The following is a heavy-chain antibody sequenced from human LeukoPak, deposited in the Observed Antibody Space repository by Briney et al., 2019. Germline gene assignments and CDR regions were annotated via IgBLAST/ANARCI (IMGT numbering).Heavy chain of an antibody. D-gene: IGHD4-17*01. CDR2: INPDSGTT. CDR3: ARVPSLRSGPYYYYYMDV. V-gene: IGHV1-2*02. CDR1: GYTFTDYY. J-gene: IGHJ6*03. Sequence: ASVNVSCKASGYTFTDYYLHWVRQAPGQGLEWMGWINPDSGTTNYAQKFQGRVSMTRDTSINTAYMELTSLTSDDTAVYYCARVPSLRSGPYYYYYMDVWGKGTTVTISS.